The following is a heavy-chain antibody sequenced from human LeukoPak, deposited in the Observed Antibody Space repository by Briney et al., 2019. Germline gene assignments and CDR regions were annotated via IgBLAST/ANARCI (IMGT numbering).Heavy chain of an antibody. J-gene: IGHJ6*02. CDR1: GGSISSYY. Sequence: SETLSLTCTVSGGSISSYYWSWIRQPPGKGLEWIGYIYYSGSTNYNPSLKSRVTISVDTSKNQFSLKLSSVTAADTAVYYCARRSFSYYGMDVWGQGTTVTVSS. CDR2: IYYSGST. CDR3: ARRSFSYYGMDV. V-gene: IGHV4-59*08.